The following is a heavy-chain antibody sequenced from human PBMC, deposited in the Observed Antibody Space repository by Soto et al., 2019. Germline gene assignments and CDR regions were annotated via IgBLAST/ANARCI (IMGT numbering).Heavy chain of an antibody. J-gene: IGHJ4*02. CDR2: INQSGFT. D-gene: IGHD6-13*01. V-gene: IGHV4-34*01. CDR3: ARFPFDRSSWTNPRYFDY. Sequence: QVQLQQWGAGLLKPAETLSLTCAVYGGSFSGYYWTWIRQPPGKGLEWIGEINQSGFTNYNPSLERRVTMAVDTSRNQFSLSLSSVTAADTAVYYCARFPFDRSSWTNPRYFDYWGQGTLVTVSS. CDR1: GGSFSGYY.